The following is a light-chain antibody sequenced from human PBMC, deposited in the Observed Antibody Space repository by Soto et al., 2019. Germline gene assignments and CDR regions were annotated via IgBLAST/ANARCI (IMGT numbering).Light chain of an antibody. CDR1: QSISSG. Sequence: DIQMTQSPSTLSASVGDRVTIICRASQSISSGLAWYQQKPGKAPKLLIYDASSLESGVPSRFSGSGSGTEFTLTISSLQPDDFETYCCQQYNSYPWTFGQGTKVEIK. CDR2: DAS. CDR3: QQYNSYPWT. V-gene: IGKV1-5*02. J-gene: IGKJ1*01.